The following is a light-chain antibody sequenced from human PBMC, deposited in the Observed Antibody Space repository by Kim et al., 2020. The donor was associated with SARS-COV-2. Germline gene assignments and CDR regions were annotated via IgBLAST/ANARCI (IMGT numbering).Light chain of an antibody. V-gene: IGLV1-44*01. CDR1: SSNIGSNA. CDR2: NDN. Sequence: ELTQPPSASGTPGQRVTISCSGSSSNIGSNAVSWYQQLPGTAPKLLIYNDNHRPSGIPDRFSGSKSGTSASLAISGLQSEDEADYFCSSWADSLNGHVVFGGGTQLAVL. CDR3: SSWADSLNGHVV. J-gene: IGLJ2*01.